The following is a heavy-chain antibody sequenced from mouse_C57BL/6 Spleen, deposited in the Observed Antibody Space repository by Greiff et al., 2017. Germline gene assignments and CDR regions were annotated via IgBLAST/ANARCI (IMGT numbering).Heavy chain of an antibody. CDR3: VRHDHYDYYFDY. J-gene: IGHJ2*01. D-gene: IGHD2-4*01. CDR2: IRSKSNNYAT. CDR1: GFSFNTYA. V-gene: IGHV10-1*01. Sequence: EVQVVESGGGLVQPKGSLKLSCAASGFSFNTYAMNWVRQAPGKGLEWVARIRSKSNNYATYYADSVKDRFTISRDDSESMLYLQMNNLKTEDTAMYYCVRHDHYDYYFDYWGQGTTLTVSS.